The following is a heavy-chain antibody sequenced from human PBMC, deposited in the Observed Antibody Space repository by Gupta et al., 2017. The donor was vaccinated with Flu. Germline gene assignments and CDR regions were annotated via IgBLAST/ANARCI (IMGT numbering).Heavy chain of an antibody. V-gene: IGHV3-23*01. CDR2: ISGGGFST. Sequence: EVQLLESGGGLVQPGGSLRLSCRASGFNFNNYAMSWVRQAPGKGPEWVSSISGGGFSTYYADSVKGRFTTSRDNFRNTLYLQLNNLRSEDTALYYCAKDPGIGDYVVRGWFDPWGQGTRVVVSS. CDR1: GFNFNNYA. D-gene: IGHD3-10*01. CDR3: AKDPGIGDYVVRGWFDP. J-gene: IGHJ5*02.